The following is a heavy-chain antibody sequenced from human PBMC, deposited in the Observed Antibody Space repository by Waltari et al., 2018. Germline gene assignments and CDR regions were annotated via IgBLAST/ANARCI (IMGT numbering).Heavy chain of an antibody. CDR1: GFHFGDFA. J-gene: IGHJ1*01. CDR2: ISGSAGAI. CDR3: AKAPYQLPFLEA. V-gene: IGHV3-23*01. D-gene: IGHD2-2*01. Sequence: LESGGGLAQPGGSLKLSCVASGFHFGDFAMNWVRQAPGKGLEWVSVISGSAGAIHYVDSVKGRFTISRDNSNSTLYLQMNNLRADDTAIYYCAKAPYQLPFLEAWGQGTPVTVSS.